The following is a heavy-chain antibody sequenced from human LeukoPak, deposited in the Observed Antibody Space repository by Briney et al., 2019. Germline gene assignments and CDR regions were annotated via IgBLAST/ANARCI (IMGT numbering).Heavy chain of an antibody. Sequence: SETLSLTCAVYGGSFSGYYWSWIRQPPGKGLEWIGETNHSGSTNYNPSLKSRVTISVDTSKNQFSLKLSSVTAADMAVYYCARGPQTSTIFGVVIPYDAFDIWGQGTMVTVSS. J-gene: IGHJ3*02. V-gene: IGHV4-34*01. CDR3: ARGPQTSTIFGVVIPYDAFDI. D-gene: IGHD3-3*01. CDR1: GGSFSGYY. CDR2: TNHSGST.